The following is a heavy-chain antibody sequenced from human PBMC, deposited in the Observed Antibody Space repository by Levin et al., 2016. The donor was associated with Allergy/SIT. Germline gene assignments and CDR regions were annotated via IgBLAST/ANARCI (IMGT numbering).Heavy chain of an antibody. CDR1: GFTFSSYS. J-gene: IGHJ4*02. CDR2: SSSSSSYI. D-gene: IGHD6-13*01. CDR3: ARDSSSWDYYFDY. V-gene: IGHV3-21*01. Sequence: GESLKISCAASGFTFSSYSMNWVRQAPGKGLEWVSSSSSSSSYIYYADSVKGRFTISRDNAKNSLYLQMNSLRAEDTAVYYCARDSSSWDYYFDYWGQGTLVTVSS.